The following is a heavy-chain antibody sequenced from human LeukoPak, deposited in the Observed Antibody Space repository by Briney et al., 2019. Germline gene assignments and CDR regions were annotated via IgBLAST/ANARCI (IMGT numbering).Heavy chain of an antibody. J-gene: IGHJ4*02. V-gene: IGHV1-3*01. Sequence: ASVKVSCKASGFTFTDYAMHWVRQAPGQRLEWMGWINAGNGNTKYSQKFQGRVTITRNTSASTAYMELSSLRSEDTAVFYCARDRSYCSGGSCYSYLTLDYWGQGTLVTVSS. D-gene: IGHD2-15*01. CDR2: INAGNGNT. CDR3: ARDRSYCSGGSCYSYLTLDY. CDR1: GFTFTDYA.